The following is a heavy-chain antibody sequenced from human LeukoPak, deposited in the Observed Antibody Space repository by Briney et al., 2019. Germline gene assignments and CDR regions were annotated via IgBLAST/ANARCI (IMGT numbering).Heavy chain of an antibody. Sequence: KPSETLSLTCTVSGGSISSSSYYWGWIHQPPGKGLEWIGSIYYSGSTYYNPSLKSRVTTSVDTSKNQFSLKLSSVTAADTAVYYCARSDNWNYSFWFDPWGQGTPVTVSS. CDR2: IYYSGST. J-gene: IGHJ5*02. V-gene: IGHV4-39*01. CDR1: GGSISSSSYY. D-gene: IGHD1-7*01. CDR3: ARSDNWNYSFWFDP.